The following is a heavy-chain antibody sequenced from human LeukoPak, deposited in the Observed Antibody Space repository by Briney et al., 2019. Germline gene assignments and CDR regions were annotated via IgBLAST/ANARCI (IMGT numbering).Heavy chain of an antibody. CDR3: ARLYSSSWYLGMDV. CDR1: GFTFSSYA. V-gene: IGHV3-30-3*01. J-gene: IGHJ6*02. CDR2: ISYDGSNK. Sequence: PGGSLRLSCAASGFTFSSYAMPWVRQAPGKGLEWVAVISYDGSNKYYADSVKGRFTISRDNSKNTLYLQMNSLRAEDTAVYYCARLYSSSWYLGMDVWGQGTTVTVSS. D-gene: IGHD6-13*01.